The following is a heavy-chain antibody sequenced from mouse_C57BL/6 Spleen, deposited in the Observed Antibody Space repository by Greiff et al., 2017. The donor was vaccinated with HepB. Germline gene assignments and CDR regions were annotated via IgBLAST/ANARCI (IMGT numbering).Heavy chain of an antibody. V-gene: IGHV1-15*01. CDR2: IDPETGGT. CDR3: TRFAGSSFWFAY. CDR1: GYTFTDYE. Sequence: VQRVESGAELVRPGASVTLSCKASGYTFTDYEMHWVKQTPVHGLEWIGAIDPETGGTAYNQKFKGKAILTADKSSSTAYMELRSLTSEDSAVYYCTRFAGSSFWFAYWGQGTLVTVSA. D-gene: IGHD1-1*01. J-gene: IGHJ3*01.